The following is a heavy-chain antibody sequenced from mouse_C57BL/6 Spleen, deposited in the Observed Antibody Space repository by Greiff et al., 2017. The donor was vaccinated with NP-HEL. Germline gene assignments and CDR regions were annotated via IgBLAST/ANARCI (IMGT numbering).Heavy chain of an antibody. V-gene: IGHV1-52*01. CDR3: SRGVLLRAMDY. D-gene: IGHD1-1*01. CDR1: GYTFTSYW. Sequence: QVQLQQPGAELVRPGSSVKLSCKASGYTFTSYWMHWVKQRPIQGLEWIGNIDPSDSETHYNQKFKDKATLTVDKSSSTAYMQLSSLTSEDSAVYYCSRGVLLRAMDYWGQGTSVTVSS. CDR2: IDPSDSET. J-gene: IGHJ4*01.